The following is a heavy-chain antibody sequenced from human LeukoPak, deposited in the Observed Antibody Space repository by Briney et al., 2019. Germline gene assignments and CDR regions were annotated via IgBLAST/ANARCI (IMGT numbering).Heavy chain of an antibody. Sequence: GASVKVSCKASGGTFSSYAISWVRQAPGQGLEWMGGIIPIFGTANYAQKFQGRVTITTDESTSTAYMELSSLRSEDTAVYYCPRGKPNSGGMGDYWGQGTLVTVSS. J-gene: IGHJ4*02. V-gene: IGHV1-69*05. CDR2: IIPIFGTA. D-gene: IGHD3-10*01. CDR1: GGTFSSYA. CDR3: PRGKPNSGGMGDY.